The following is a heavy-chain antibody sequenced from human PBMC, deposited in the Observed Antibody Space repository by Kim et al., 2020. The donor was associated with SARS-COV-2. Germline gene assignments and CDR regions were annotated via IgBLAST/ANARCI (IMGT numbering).Heavy chain of an antibody. CDR1: GGSISSSNW. V-gene: IGHV4-4*02. CDR3: ARDMGKTWYIVNYGMDV. J-gene: IGHJ6*02. CDR2: IYHSGST. D-gene: IGHD5-12*01. Sequence: SETLSLTCAVSGGSISSSNWWSWVRQPPGKGLEWIGEIYHSGSTNYNPSLKSRVTISVDKSKNQFSLKLSSVTAADTAVYYCARDMGKTWYIVNYGMDVWGQGTTVTVSS.